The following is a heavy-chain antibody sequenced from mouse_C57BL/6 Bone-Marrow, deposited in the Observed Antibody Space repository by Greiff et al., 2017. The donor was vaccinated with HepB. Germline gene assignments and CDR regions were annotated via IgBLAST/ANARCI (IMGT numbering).Heavy chain of an antibody. CDR3: TNYGSSYNYFDY. D-gene: IGHD1-1*01. CDR1: GFNIKDDY. J-gene: IGHJ2*01. V-gene: IGHV14-4*01. CDR2: IDPENGDT. Sequence: VQLQQSGAELVRPGASVKLSCTASGFNIKDDYMHWVKQRPEQGLEWIGWIDPENGDTEYASKFQGKATITADTSSNTAYLQLSSLTSEDTAVYYCTNYGSSYNYFDYWGQGTTLTVSS.